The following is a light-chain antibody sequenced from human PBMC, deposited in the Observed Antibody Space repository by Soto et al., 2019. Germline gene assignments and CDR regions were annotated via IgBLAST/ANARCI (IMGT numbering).Light chain of an antibody. Sequence: EPVWTQSPGTLSLSPGERATLSCRASESVRRNFLAWYQQKPGQAPKLIFYGASSRATGIPDRFSGSGSGTEFTLTISRLGPEDFAVYYGQQDSTSPCTVGQVTKVDSK. J-gene: IGKJ1*01. CDR2: GAS. CDR1: ESVRRNF. CDR3: QQDSTSPCT. V-gene: IGKV3-20*01.